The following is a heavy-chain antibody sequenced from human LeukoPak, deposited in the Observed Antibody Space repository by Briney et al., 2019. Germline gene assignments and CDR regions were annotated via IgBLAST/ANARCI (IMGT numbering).Heavy chain of an antibody. V-gene: IGHV4-31*03. CDR3: AVSTVGAPVPQPFDI. CDR1: GGSINSGAYY. Sequence: SETLSLSCTVSGGSINSGAYYSSWIRQHPGKGLEWIGNIYYSGSTYYKPSLKSRVTISVDTSKNQFSLKLSSVAAADTAVYYCAVSTVGAPVPQPFDIWGQGTWVTVSS. J-gene: IGHJ3*02. CDR2: IYYSGST. D-gene: IGHD1-26*01.